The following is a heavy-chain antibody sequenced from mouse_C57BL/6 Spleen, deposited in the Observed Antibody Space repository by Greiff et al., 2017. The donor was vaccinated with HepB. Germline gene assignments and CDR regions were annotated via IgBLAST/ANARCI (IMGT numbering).Heavy chain of an antibody. Sequence: VKLMESGAELVKPGASVKISCKASGYAFSSYWMNWVKQRPGKGLEWIGQIYPGDGDTNYNGKFKGKATLTADKSSSTAYMQLSSLTSEDSAVYFCARDYDYDRGYFDVWGTGTTVTVSS. J-gene: IGHJ1*03. CDR3: ARDYDYDRGYFDV. CDR1: GYAFSSYW. D-gene: IGHD2-4*01. CDR2: IYPGDGDT. V-gene: IGHV1-80*01.